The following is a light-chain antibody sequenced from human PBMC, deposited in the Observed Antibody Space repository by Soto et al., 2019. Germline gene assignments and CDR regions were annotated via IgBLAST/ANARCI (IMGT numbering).Light chain of an antibody. CDR2: AAS. J-gene: IGKJ4*01. CDR1: QGISSY. CDR3: QQLNSYPLT. V-gene: IGKV1-9*01. Sequence: IQLTQSAASLSASFGDRVTITWRASQGISSYLAWYQQKTGKAPKILIYAASTLQSGVPSRFSGSGYGTDFNLTISSLQTEDFATYYCQQLNSYPLTFGGGTKVDIK.